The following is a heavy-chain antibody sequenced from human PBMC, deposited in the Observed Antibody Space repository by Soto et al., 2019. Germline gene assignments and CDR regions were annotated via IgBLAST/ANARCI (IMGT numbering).Heavy chain of an antibody. Sequence: GGSLRLSCAASGFTFSSYAMSWVRQAPGKGLEWVSAISGSGGSTYYADSVKGRFTISRDNSKNTLYLQMNSLRAEDPAVYYCAKGRGYYYDLHAFDIWGQGTMVTVSS. CDR1: GFTFSSYA. V-gene: IGHV3-23*01. CDR3: AKGRGYYYDLHAFDI. J-gene: IGHJ3*02. CDR2: ISGSGGST. D-gene: IGHD3-22*01.